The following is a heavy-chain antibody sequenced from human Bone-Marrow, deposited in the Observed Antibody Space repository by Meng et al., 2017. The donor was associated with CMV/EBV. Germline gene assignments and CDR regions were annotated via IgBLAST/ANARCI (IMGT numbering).Heavy chain of an antibody. D-gene: IGHD3-3*01. J-gene: IGHJ6*02. Sequence: SETLSLTCSVSGGSISGYQWAWVRQAPGKGLEWIGHSTGSATYNPSLKSRVTISVDTSKNQFSLKLSSVTAADTAVYYCARDSSPEWYYYYGMDVWGQGTTVAASS. CDR2: HSTGSA. V-gene: IGHV4-59*01. CDR1: GGSISGYQ. CDR3: ARDSSPEWYYYYGMDV.